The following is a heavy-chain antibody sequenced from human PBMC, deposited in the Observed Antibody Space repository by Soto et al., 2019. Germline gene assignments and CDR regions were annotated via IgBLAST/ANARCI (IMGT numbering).Heavy chain of an antibody. CDR1: GFTFSNSG. Sequence: QVQLVESGGGVVQPGRSLRPSCAASGFTFSNSGMHWVRQAPGKGLEWVAVISFDGSTKYYADSVKGRFTISRDNSKNTLYLEMNSLRGDDAAVYYCTGQIASGYWGQGTLVTVSS. CDR3: TGQIASGY. CDR2: ISFDGSTK. D-gene: IGHD2-8*02. V-gene: IGHV3-30*03. J-gene: IGHJ4*02.